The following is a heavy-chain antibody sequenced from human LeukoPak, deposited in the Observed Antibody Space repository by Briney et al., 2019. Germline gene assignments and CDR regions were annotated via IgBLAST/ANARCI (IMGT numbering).Heavy chain of an antibody. Sequence: GGSLRLSCAASGFTFSSYAMHWVRQAPGKGLEWVAVISYDGSNKYYADSVKGRFTISRDNSKNTLYLQMNSLRAEDTAVYYCARGPFDYWGQGTLVTVSS. CDR3: ARGPFDY. J-gene: IGHJ4*02. CDR1: GFTFSSYA. V-gene: IGHV3-30-3*01. CDR2: ISYDGSNK.